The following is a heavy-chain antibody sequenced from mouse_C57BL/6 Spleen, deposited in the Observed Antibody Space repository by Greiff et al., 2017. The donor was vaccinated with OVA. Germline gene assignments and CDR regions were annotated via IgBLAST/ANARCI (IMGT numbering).Heavy chain of an antibody. CDR2: LDPENGDT. D-gene: IGHD2-3*01. V-gene: IGHV14-4*01. Sequence: EVQLQQSGAELVRPGASVKLSCTASGFNIKDDYMHWVKQRPEQGLEWIGWLDPENGDTEYASKFQGKATITADTSSNTAYLQLSSLTSEDTAVYYCTVDGYFAYWGQGTLVTVSA. CDR3: TVDGYFAY. CDR1: GFNIKDDY. J-gene: IGHJ3*01.